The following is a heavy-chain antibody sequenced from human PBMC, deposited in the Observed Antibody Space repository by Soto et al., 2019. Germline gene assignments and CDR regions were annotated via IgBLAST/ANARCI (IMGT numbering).Heavy chain of an antibody. J-gene: IGHJ5*02. Sequence: QVQLQESGPGLVKPSETLSLTCTVSGGSINSYYWGWIRQPPGKGLEWVGYIHYSGSTNYNPSLKSRVTISVDTPKNQFSLKVNSMTAADTAVYYCARGGLAARKGRSFDPWGQGTLVTVSS. CDR1: GGSINSYY. CDR3: ARGGLAARKGRSFDP. CDR2: IHYSGST. V-gene: IGHV4-59*01. D-gene: IGHD6-6*01.